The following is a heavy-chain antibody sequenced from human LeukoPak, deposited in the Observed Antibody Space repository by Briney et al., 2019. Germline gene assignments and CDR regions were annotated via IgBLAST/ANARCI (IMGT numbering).Heavy chain of an antibody. Sequence: PSETLSLTCTVSGGPIRNSYWSWVRHSAGTGMQWIGRIHGTLGSTNHNPSLKSRVVMSLDTSSNQFSLRLSAMGAADTATYYCARIFDRDIWGQGTLVTVSP. D-gene: IGHD3-3*01. CDR3: ARIFDRDI. V-gene: IGHV4-4*07. CDR1: GGPIRNSY. J-gene: IGHJ3*02. CDR2: IHGTLGST.